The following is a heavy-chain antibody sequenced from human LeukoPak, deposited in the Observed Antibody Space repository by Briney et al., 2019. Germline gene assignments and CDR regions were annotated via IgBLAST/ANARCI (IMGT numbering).Heavy chain of an antibody. CDR3: ARDSPLPGYCSGGSCQTFDY. Sequence: GGSLRLSCAASGFTFSSYAMHWVRQAPGKGLEWVAVISYDGSNKYYADSVKGRFTISRDNSKNTLYLQMNSLRAEDTAVYYCARDSPLPGYCSGGSCQTFDYWGQGTLVTVSS. CDR2: ISYDGSNK. CDR1: GFTFSSYA. V-gene: IGHV3-30*04. J-gene: IGHJ4*02. D-gene: IGHD2-15*01.